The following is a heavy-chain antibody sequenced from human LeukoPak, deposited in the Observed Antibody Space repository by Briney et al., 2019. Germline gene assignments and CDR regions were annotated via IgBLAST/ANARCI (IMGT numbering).Heavy chain of an antibody. CDR1: GYTFTGYY. Sequence: ASVKVSCKASGYTFTGYYMHWVRQAPGQGLEWMGWMNPNSGNTGYAQKFQGRVTMTRNTSISTAYMELSSLRSEDTAVYYCASTRYFDWLSQIWGQGTLVTVSS. CDR2: MNPNSGNT. J-gene: IGHJ4*02. CDR3: ASTRYFDWLSQI. D-gene: IGHD3-9*01. V-gene: IGHV1-8*02.